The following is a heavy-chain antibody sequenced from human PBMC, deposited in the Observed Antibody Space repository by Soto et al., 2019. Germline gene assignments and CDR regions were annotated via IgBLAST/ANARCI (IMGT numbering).Heavy chain of an antibody. V-gene: IGHV1-69*13. CDR2: IIPILGTA. J-gene: IGHJ6*02. D-gene: IGHD2-21*02. CDR1: GGTFSSYA. CDR3: ARALGGDPYYYYYGMDV. Sequence: SVNVSCKASGGTFSSYAISWVRQAPGQGLEWMVGIIPILGTANYAQKFQGRVTITADESTSTAYMELSSLRSEDTAVYYCARALGGDPYYYYYGMDVWGQGTTVTVSS.